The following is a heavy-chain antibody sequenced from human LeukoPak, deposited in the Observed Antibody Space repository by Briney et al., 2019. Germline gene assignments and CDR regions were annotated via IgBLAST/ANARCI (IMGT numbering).Heavy chain of an antibody. J-gene: IGHJ4*02. Sequence: SEPLSLTCAVHGGSFSGYYWGWIRQPPGKGLEWIGNIYNGGSTYYNPSLKSRVSISVDTSHNQFSLKVSSVTAADTAVYYCASADGYKIDYWGQGTLVTVSS. V-gene: IGHV4-34*01. CDR2: IYNGGST. D-gene: IGHD5-24*01. CDR3: ASADGYKIDY. CDR1: GGSFSGYY.